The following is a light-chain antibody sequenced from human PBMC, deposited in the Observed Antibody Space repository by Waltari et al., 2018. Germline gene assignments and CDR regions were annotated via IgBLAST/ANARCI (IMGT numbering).Light chain of an antibody. V-gene: IGKV1-39*01. J-gene: IGKJ4*01. CDR1: QSVSKY. CDR2: TTS. Sequence: DIQMTQSPSSLSASVGDRVTITCRASQSVSKYLNWYQQQPGKAPKLLIYTTSNLQSGVPSRFSCSGPGTDFTLTISSLQLEDLATYYCQQSYNTPLSFGGGTKVEIK. CDR3: QQSYNTPLS.